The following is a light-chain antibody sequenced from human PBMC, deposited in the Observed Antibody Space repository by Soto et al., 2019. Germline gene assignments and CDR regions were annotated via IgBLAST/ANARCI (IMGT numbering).Light chain of an antibody. J-gene: IGKJ1*01. Sequence: EVVITQSLSTLSFSSCARPTLSCRASQSVSSSYLAWYQQKPGQAPRLLIYGGSSRATGIPVRFSGSGSETDFTLTITRLETEDFAVYYCQQYSSSRTFGQGTKVDIK. CDR2: GGS. CDR1: QSVSSSY. V-gene: IGKV3-20*01. CDR3: QQYSSSRT.